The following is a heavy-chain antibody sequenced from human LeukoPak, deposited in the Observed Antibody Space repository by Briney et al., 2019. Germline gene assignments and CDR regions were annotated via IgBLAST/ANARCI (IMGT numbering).Heavy chain of an antibody. CDR3: AKDSGYSYGSSFDY. CDR2: ISGSGGST. J-gene: IGHJ4*02. Sequence: GGSLRLSCAASGFTFSSYAMSWVRQAPGKGLEWVSAISGSGGSTYYADSVKGRFTISRDNSKDTLYLQMNSLRAEDTAVYYCAKDSGYSYGSSFDYWGQGTLVTVSS. CDR1: GFTFSSYA. D-gene: IGHD5-18*01. V-gene: IGHV3-23*01.